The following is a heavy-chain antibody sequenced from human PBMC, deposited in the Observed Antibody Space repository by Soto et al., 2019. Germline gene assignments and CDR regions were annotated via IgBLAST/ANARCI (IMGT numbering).Heavy chain of an antibody. Sequence: QVQLQESGPGLVKPSETLSLTCTVSGGSISSYYWSWIRQPPGKGLEWIGYIYYSGSTNYNPSLKSRVTISVDTYKNQFSLKLSSVTAADTAVYYCARGSFGALGVWGQGTTVTVSS. V-gene: IGHV4-59*01. CDR3: ARGSFGALGV. CDR2: IYYSGST. CDR1: GGSISSYY. J-gene: IGHJ6*02. D-gene: IGHD3-10*01.